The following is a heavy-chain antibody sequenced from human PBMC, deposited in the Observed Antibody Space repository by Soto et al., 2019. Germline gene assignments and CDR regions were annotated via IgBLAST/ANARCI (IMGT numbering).Heavy chain of an antibody. J-gene: IGHJ4*02. CDR3: ATSRTFDY. CDR1: GFTFSSYW. D-gene: IGHD6-13*01. Sequence: VGSLRLSCVVSGFTFSSYWMNWVRQAPGKGLEWVANIKQDGSEKYYVDSAKGRFTISRDNAKNSLYLQMNSLSAEDTAIYYCATSRTFDYWGQGTLVTSPQ. V-gene: IGHV3-7*01. CDR2: IKQDGSEK.